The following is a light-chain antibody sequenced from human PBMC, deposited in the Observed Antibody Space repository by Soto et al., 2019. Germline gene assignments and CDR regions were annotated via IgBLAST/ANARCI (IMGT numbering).Light chain of an antibody. CDR2: EVI. CDR1: EVGAHRF. V-gene: IGLV2-14*01. J-gene: IGLJ2*01. Sequence: QSALTQPASVSGSPGQSITISCTGTEVGAHRFVSWYQQVPGTAPKLLIYEVIKRPSGISPRFSGSKVGNTASLTISGLQADEEADYFCSTYTSASTSFGGGTQLTVL. CDR3: STYTSASTS.